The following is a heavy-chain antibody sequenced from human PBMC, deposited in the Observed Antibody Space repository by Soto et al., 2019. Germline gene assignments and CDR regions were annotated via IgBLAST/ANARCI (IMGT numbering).Heavy chain of an antibody. CDR2: INAGNGNT. CDR1: GSTFTSYA. J-gene: IGHJ4*02. D-gene: IGHD3-3*01. Sequence: ASRKVSCNTSGSTFTSYAMHWVRQSAGQRLEWMGWINAGNGNTKYSQKFQGRVTITRDTSASTAYMELSSLRSEDTAVYYCARERVFDWGQGTLVTVSS. CDR3: ARERVFD. V-gene: IGHV1-3*01.